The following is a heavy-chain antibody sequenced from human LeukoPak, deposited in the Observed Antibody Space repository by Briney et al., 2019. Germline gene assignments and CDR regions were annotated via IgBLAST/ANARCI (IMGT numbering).Heavy chain of an antibody. Sequence: PGGSLRLSCAASGFTFSDHYMNWLRQAPGRGLEWVSYISNTGSAKYYADSVKGRFTISRDNAKSSVYLEMNSLRAEDTAVYYCASDSSGYFGPWGQGTLVTVSS. D-gene: IGHD3-22*01. CDR2: ISNTGSAK. J-gene: IGHJ5*02. CDR3: ASDSSGYFGP. CDR1: GFTFSDHY. V-gene: IGHV3-11*01.